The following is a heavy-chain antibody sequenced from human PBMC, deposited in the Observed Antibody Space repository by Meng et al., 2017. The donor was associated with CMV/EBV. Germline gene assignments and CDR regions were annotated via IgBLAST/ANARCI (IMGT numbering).Heavy chain of an antibody. J-gene: IGHJ3*02. V-gene: IGHV1-69*05. Sequence: SVKVSCKASGGTFSSYAISWVRQAPGQGLEWMGGIIPIFGTANYAQKFQGRVTITTDESTSTAYMELSSLRSDDTAVYYCAREDYYGSGDDAFDIWGQGTMVTVSS. CDR2: IIPIFGTA. CDR1: GGTFSSYA. CDR3: AREDYYGSGDDAFDI. D-gene: IGHD3-10*01.